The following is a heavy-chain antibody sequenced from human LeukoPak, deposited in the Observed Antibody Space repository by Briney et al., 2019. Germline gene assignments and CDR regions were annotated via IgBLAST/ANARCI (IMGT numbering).Heavy chain of an antibody. CDR3: ARWGSAFDP. J-gene: IGHJ5*02. CDR2: IYYSGST. Sequence: SETLSPTCTVSGGSISSYYWSWIRQPPGKGLEWIGYIYYSGSTNYNPSLKSRVTISVDASKNQFSLKLSSVTAADTAVYYCARWGSAFDPWGQGTLVTVSS. CDR1: GGSISSYY. D-gene: IGHD7-27*01. V-gene: IGHV4-59*01.